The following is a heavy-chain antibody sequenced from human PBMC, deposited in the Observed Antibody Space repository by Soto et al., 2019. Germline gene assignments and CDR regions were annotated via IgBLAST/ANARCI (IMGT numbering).Heavy chain of an antibody. CDR3: ARAWGGYFDY. D-gene: IGHD3-16*01. CDR1: GGSISRGGYY. V-gene: IGHV4-31*03. Sequence: QVQLQGSGPGRVKPSQTLSLTGTVSGGSISRGGYYWSWIRQHPGKGLGWIGYIYYSGSTYYNPSLKSRDTISVDTSKNQFSLKLSSVTAADTAVYYCARAWGGYFDYWGQGTLVTVSS. CDR2: IYYSGST. J-gene: IGHJ4*02.